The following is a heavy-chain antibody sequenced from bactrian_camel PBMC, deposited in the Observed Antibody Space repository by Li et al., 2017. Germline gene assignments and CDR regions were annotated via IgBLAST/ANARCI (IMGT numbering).Heavy chain of an antibody. CDR1: GSMYSYYC. CDR2: IYTGAGYT. CDR3: AADLRWCRSGYFDPHGRVGY. D-gene: IGHD2*01. J-gene: IGHJ6*01. Sequence: QVQLVESGGGSAQAGGSLRLSCAAAGSMYSYYCMAWFRQAPGKEREGVGGIYTGAGYTYYDDSVKGRFTISRDDNQRTIYLQMNSLEPEDTAIYYCAADLRWCRSGYFDPHGRVGYWGQGTQVTV. V-gene: IGHV3S63*01.